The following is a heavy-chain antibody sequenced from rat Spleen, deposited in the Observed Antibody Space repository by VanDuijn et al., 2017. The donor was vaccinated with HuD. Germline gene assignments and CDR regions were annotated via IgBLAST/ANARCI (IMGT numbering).Heavy chain of an antibody. Sequence: EVQLVESGGGLVQPGRSLKLSCAASGFTFSDYNMAWVRQAPTKGLEWVATISSEGRSPYYRDSVKGRFTISRDNAKNTQYLQMDSLRSEDTATYYCARDYSNYFPYWYFDFWGPGTMVTVSS. CDR1: GFTFSDYN. D-gene: IGHD1-2*01. CDR2: ISSEGRSP. V-gene: IGHV5-7*01. J-gene: IGHJ1*01. CDR3: ARDYSNYFPYWYFDF.